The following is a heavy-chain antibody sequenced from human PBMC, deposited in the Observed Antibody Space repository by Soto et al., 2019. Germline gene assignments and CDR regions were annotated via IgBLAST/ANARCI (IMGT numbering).Heavy chain of an antibody. CDR2: IKEEGSEK. J-gene: IGHJ4*02. D-gene: IGHD2-21*01. CDR3: ARAISSAGGY. CDR1: GFTFRDYW. V-gene: IGHV3-7*01. Sequence: EVQLVESGGGLVQPGGSLRLSCAASGFTFRDYWMTWVRQAPGKGLEWVASIKEEGSEKYYVDSVKGRYTISRDNAKNSLFPQMSSLSAEDTALYYGARAISSAGGYWGQGTQVTVSS.